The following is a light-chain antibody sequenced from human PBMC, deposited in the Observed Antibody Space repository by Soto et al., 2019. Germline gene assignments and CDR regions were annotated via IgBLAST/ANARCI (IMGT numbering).Light chain of an antibody. J-gene: IGKJ1*01. CDR1: QSVSGSF. CDR3: QKYAGSPWT. CDR2: GAS. V-gene: IGKV3-20*01. Sequence: EIVLTQSPGTLSLSPGERATLSCRASQSVSGSFLAWYQQKPGHAPRLLIYGASSRATGIPDRFRGSESGTDFTLTISRLEPEDFAVYYCQKYAGSPWTFGQGTKVEIK.